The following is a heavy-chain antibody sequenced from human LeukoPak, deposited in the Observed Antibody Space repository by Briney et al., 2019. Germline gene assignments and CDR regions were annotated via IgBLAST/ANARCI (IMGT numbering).Heavy chain of an antibody. J-gene: IGHJ6*03. CDR2: IGGSGSFI. V-gene: IGHV3-48*01. D-gene: IGHD3-3*01. Sequence: GRSLRLSCEASGFTFRTYSMNWVRQAPGKGLEWVSHIGGSGSFIYYADSVKGRFTISRDNAKNSLYLHMSSLRAEDTAVYYCSRFLATWDYYYMDVWGKGTSVTVSS. CDR1: GFTFRTYS. CDR3: SRFLATWDYYYMDV.